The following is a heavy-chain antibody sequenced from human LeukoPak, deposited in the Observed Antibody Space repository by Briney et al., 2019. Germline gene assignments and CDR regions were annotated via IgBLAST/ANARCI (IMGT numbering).Heavy chain of an antibody. V-gene: IGHV4-4*02. CDR3: ATSIALAGWGAFDI. J-gene: IGHJ3*02. D-gene: IGHD6-19*01. CDR1: GASISSGHW. CDR2: IFHSGST. Sequence: PSETLSLTCAVSGASISSGHWWSWVRQPPGKGLGWIGEIFHSGSTNYNASLKSRVTISVDTSKNQFSLKVNSVTAADTAVYYCATSIALAGWGAFDIWGQGTMVTVSS.